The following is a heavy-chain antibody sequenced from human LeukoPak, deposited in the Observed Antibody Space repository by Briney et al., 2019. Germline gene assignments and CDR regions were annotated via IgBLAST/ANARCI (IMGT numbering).Heavy chain of an antibody. J-gene: IGHJ3*02. CDR2: IYYTGST. D-gene: IGHD3-22*01. V-gene: IGHV4-59*01. Sequence: SSETLSLTCSVSGGSISSYYWYWIRQPPGKGLEWIGYIYYTGSTSYNPSLKSRVTISIDTSKTQFSLKMSSVTAGDTALYYCARSYYDDSPAIWGQGTLVTVSS. CDR1: GGSISSYY. CDR3: ARSYYDDSPAI.